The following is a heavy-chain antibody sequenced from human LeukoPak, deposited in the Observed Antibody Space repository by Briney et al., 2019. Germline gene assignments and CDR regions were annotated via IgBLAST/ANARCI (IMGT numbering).Heavy chain of an antibody. D-gene: IGHD2-8*01. V-gene: IGHV3-23*01. CDR2: ISGSGGST. Sequence: GGSLRLSCAASGFTFSSYAMSWVRQAPGKGLEWVSGISGSGGSTYYADSVKGRFTISRDNSKNTLYLQMNGLRAEDAAVYYCAKDFGYCINGVCYGTPFDYWGQGTLVTVSS. CDR1: GFTFSSYA. CDR3: AKDFGYCINGVCYGTPFDY. J-gene: IGHJ4*02.